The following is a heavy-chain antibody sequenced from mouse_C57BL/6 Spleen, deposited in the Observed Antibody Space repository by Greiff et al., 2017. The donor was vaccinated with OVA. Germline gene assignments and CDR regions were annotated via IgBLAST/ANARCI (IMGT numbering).Heavy chain of an antibody. V-gene: IGHV1-82*01. CDR3: ARHVPFDY. J-gene: IGHJ2*01. CDR1: GYAFSSSW. CDR2: IYPGDGDT. Sequence: QVQLQQSGPELVKPGASVKISCKASGYAFSSSWMNWVKQRPGKGLEWIGRIYPGDGDTNYNGKFKGNATLTADKSSSTAYMQLSSLTSEDSAVYFCARHVPFDYWGQGTTLTVSS.